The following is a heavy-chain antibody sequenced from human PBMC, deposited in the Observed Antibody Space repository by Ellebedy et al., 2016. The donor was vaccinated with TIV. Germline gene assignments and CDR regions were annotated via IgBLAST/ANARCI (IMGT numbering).Heavy chain of an antibody. J-gene: IGHJ3*02. V-gene: IGHV3-74*01. CDR1: GFTFSSYW. D-gene: IGHD3-16*01. CDR3: ARAWVEFDI. CDR2: INTDGSTT. Sequence: GESLKISCAASGFTFSSYWMHWVRQAPGKGLVWVSHINTDGSTTNYADSVNGRFTISRDNAKNTLYLQMNSLRAEDTAVYYWARAWVEFDIWGQGTMVTVSS.